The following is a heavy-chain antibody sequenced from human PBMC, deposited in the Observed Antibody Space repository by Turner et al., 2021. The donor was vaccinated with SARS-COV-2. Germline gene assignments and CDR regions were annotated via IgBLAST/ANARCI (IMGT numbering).Heavy chain of an antibody. CDR3: ARSVWIHDY. D-gene: IGHD6-25*01. Sequence: EVQLVQSGAEVNKPGQSLKLSCKASGYSFTNYCIAWVRQMPGKGLKWMVVIKPGDSDVRYSPSCQGQVTISADKSISTAYLQWSSVEASDTAIYYCARSVWIHDYWGQGTLVTVSS. V-gene: IGHV5-51*03. CDR1: GYSFTNYC. CDR2: IKPGDSDV. J-gene: IGHJ4*02.